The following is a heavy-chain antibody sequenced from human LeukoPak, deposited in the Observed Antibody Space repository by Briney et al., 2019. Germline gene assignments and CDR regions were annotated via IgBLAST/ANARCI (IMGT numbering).Heavy chain of an antibody. J-gene: IGHJ4*02. CDR2: IYDRGST. V-gene: IGHV4-59*08. D-gene: IGHD1-14*01. CDR3: ARHVPGPYYFDY. CDR1: RGSISSNH. Sequence: PSETLSLTCTVSRGSISSNHWSWIRQPPGKGLEWIGYIYDRGSTKYNPSLKSRVTMSVATSKNQFSLRVTSVTAADTAVYYCARHVPGPYYFDYWGRGTLVTVSS.